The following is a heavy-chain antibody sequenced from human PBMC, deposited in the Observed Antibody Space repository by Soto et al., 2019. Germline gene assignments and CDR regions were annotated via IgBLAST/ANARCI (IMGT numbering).Heavy chain of an antibody. V-gene: IGHV3-11*06. CDR2: ISSRSSLT. Sequence: QVELVESGGGLVKPGGSLRLSCAASGFTFSDYYMNWLRQAPGKGLEWISYISSRSSLTYYADSVKGRVTISRDNAKKSLYLEMNSLRAEDTGFYYCARVPYNWNDGSFWHFDLWGRGTLVTVSS. J-gene: IGHJ2*01. CDR3: ARVPYNWNDGSFWHFDL. D-gene: IGHD1-20*01. CDR1: GFTFSDYY.